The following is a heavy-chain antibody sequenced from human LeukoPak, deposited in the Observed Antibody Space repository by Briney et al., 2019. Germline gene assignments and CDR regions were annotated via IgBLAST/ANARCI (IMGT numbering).Heavy chain of an antibody. Sequence: GGSLRLSRAAFGLTFEDYGMSWVRQPPGKGLEWLSALNWNGDSTGYADSVKGRFTISRDNAKNTLYLQMNSLRAEDTALDFCARGYGDYLYWGQGTLVTVSS. J-gene: IGHJ4*02. D-gene: IGHD4-17*01. CDR2: LNWNGDST. CDR1: GLTFEDYG. CDR3: ARGYGDYLY. V-gene: IGHV3-20*04.